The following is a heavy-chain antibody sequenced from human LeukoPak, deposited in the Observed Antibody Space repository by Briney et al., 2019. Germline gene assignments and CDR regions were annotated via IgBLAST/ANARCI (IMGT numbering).Heavy chain of an antibody. CDR2: IRSKANSYAT. CDR3: TRPNRNYYGGNSEWPDDAFDI. CDR1: GFTFSGSA. Sequence: GGSLRLSCAASGFTFSGSAMHWVRQASGKGLEWVGRIRSKANSYATAYAASVKGRFTISRDDSKNTAYLQMNSLKTEDTAVYYCTRPNRNYYGGNSEWPDDAFDIWGQGTMVTVSS. V-gene: IGHV3-73*01. D-gene: IGHD4-23*01. J-gene: IGHJ3*02.